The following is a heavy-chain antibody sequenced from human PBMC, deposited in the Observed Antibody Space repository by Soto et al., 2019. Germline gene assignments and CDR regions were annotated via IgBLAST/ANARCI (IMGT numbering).Heavy chain of an antibody. D-gene: IGHD4-4*01. CDR2: IYPGDSDT. J-gene: IGHJ6*02. CDR1: GYSFTSYW. V-gene: IGHV5-51*01. CDR3: ARHSSYSPTPVYYYGMDV. Sequence: GESLKISCKGSGYSFTSYWIGWVRQMPGKGLEGMGIIYPGDSDTRYSPSFQGQVTISADKSISTAYLQWSSLKASDTAMYYCARHSSYSPTPVYYYGMDVWGQGTTVTVSS.